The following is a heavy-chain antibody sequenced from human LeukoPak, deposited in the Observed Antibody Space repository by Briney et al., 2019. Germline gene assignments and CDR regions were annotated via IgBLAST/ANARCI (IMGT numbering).Heavy chain of an antibody. V-gene: IGHV3-33*06. CDR1: GFTFSSYG. D-gene: IGHD5-24*01. J-gene: IGHJ4*02. CDR3: AKDARWLQQYFDY. Sequence: PGGSLRLSCAASGFTFSSYGMHWVRQAPGKGLEWVAVIWYDGSNKYYADSVKGRFTISRDNSKNTLYLQMNSLRAEDTAVYYCAKDARWLQQYFDYWGQGTLVTVSS. CDR2: IWYDGSNK.